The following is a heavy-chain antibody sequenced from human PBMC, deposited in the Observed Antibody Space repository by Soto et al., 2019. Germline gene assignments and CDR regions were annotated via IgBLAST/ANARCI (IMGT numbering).Heavy chain of an antibody. V-gene: IGHV3-15*07. J-gene: IGHJ4*02. CDR3: TDDLPISWPYCYDY. D-gene: IGHD2-15*01. CDR1: GFTCSGAG. Sequence: PGGSLTLSCAASGFTCSGAGRNWVSQAPGKGLEWVARIKSRVDGGTTDYATPVKDRFSISRDDSRNTVFLLMNSLRAEDTAVYYCTDDLPISWPYCYDYWGQGALVTVSS. CDR2: IKSRVDGGTT.